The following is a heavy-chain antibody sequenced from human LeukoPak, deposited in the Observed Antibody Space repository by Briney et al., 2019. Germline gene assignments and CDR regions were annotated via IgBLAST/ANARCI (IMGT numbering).Heavy chain of an antibody. CDR1: GFTFSNYW. CDR2: ISSDESIT. D-gene: IGHD6-19*01. CDR3: ARVSLSSGCLSN. J-gene: IGHJ4*02. V-gene: IGHV3-74*01. Sequence: GGSLRLSCAASGFTFSNYWMHWVRQAPGKGLMWVSRISSDESITSYADSVKGRFTISRDNAKNTLFLQMNGLRAEDTAVYYCARVSLSSGCLSNWGQGTLVTVSS.